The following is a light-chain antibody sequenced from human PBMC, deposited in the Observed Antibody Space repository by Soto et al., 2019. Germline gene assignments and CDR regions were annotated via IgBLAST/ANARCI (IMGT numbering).Light chain of an antibody. J-gene: IGLJ3*02. V-gene: IGLV1-44*01. CDR3: AAWDDRLRGLV. CDR1: TSNIGSNS. CDR2: YND. Sequence: QSVLTQTPSASGTPGQRVTISCSGSTSNIGSNSVSWYRHLPGTAPKLLMYYNDQRPSGVPDRFSGSKSGTSASRAISGLQSEDEADYYCAAWDDRLRGLVLGGGTKLTVL.